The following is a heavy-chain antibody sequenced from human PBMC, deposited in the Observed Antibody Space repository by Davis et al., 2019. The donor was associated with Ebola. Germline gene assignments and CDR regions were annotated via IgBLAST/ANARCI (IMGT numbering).Heavy chain of an antibody. D-gene: IGHD5/OR15-5a*01. J-gene: IGHJ4*02. Sequence: GESLKISCAASGCTFSDYYMSWIRHAPGKGLEWVSVITGSGSRTNYIDSVKGRFTISRDNSKNMLYLQMNSLRAEDTAIYYCAKDHLSVNYFQSWGQGTLVTVSP. CDR1: GCTFSDYY. CDR3: AKDHLSVNYFQS. V-gene: IGHV3-23*01. CDR2: ITGSGSRT.